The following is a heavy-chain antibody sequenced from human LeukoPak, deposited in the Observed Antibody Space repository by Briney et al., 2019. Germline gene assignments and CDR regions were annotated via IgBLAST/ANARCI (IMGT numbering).Heavy chain of an antibody. V-gene: IGHV1-69*06. D-gene: IGHD6-19*01. J-gene: IGHJ4*02. Sequence: SVKVSCKASGDTFNTYTFIWVRQAPGQGLDWMGGIIPIFGTANYAQKFQGRVTITADKSTSTAYMELSSLISEDTAVYYCAWSSGWYPFDYWGQGTLVTVSS. CDR1: GDTFNTYT. CDR2: IIPIFGTA. CDR3: AWSSGWYPFDY.